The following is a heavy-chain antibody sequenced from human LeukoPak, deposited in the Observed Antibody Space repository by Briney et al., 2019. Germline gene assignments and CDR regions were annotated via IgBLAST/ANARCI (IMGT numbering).Heavy chain of an antibody. D-gene: IGHD4-17*01. CDR3: ATADYGDYEDALDY. CDR2: FDPEDGET. CDR1: GYTLTELS. V-gene: IGHV1-24*01. Sequence: ASVKVSCKVSGYTLTELSMHWVRQAPGKGLEWMGGFDPEDGETIYAQKFQGRVTMTEDTSTDTAYMELSSLRSEDTAVYYCATADYGDYEDALDYWGQGTLVTVSS. J-gene: IGHJ4*02.